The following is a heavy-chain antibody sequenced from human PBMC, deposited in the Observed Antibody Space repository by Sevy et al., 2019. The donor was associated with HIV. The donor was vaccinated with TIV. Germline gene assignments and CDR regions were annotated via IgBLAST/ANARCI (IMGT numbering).Heavy chain of an antibody. Sequence: GGSLRLSCAASGFTFSDYYMSWIRQAPGKGLEWVSYISSSSSYTNYADSVKGRFTISRDNAKNSLYLQMNSLRAEDTAVYYCARSRATSYIPNELYYFDYWGQGTLVTVSS. CDR3: ARSRATSYIPNELYYFDY. CDR1: GFTFSDYY. V-gene: IGHV3-11*06. J-gene: IGHJ4*02. D-gene: IGHD5-12*01. CDR2: ISSSSSYT.